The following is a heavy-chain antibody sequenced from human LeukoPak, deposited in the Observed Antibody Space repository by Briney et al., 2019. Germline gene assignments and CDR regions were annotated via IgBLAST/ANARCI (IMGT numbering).Heavy chain of an antibody. CDR1: GFTLSAYA. CDR3: AKEGLGSSWYPNYFDN. J-gene: IGHJ4*02. CDR2: ISYDGSNK. Sequence: GGSLRLSCAASGFTLSAYAMHWVRQAPGKGLEWVALISYDGSNKYYADFVKGRFTISRDSSKNTLYLQVNSLRAEDTAVYYCAKEGLGSSWYPNYFDNLGQGTLVSVSS. D-gene: IGHD6-13*01. V-gene: IGHV3-30*18.